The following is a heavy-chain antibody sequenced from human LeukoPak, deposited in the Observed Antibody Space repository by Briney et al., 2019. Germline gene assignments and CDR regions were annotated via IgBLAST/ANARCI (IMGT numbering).Heavy chain of an antibody. CDR1: GGSISSYY. CDR3: ARDPLDDSSGYYSSWFDP. D-gene: IGHD3-22*01. J-gene: IGHJ5*02. CDR2: IYTSGST. V-gene: IGHV4-4*07. Sequence: SETLSLTCTVSGGSISSYYWSWIRQPAGKGLEWIGRIYTSGSTNYNPSLKSRVTMSVDTSKNQFSLKLSSVTAADTAVYYCARDPLDDSSGYYSSWFDPWGQGTLVTVSS.